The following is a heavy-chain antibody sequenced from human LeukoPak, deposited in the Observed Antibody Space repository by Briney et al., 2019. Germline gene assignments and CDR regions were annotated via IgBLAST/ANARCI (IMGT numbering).Heavy chain of an antibody. CDR3: AKDLFYYDSSGYSSFDY. CDR1: GFTFSSYG. J-gene: IGHJ4*02. V-gene: IGHV3-30*18. CDR2: ISYDGSNK. D-gene: IGHD3-22*01. Sequence: GGSLRLSYAASGFTFSSYGMHWVRQAPGKGLEWVAVISYDGSNKYYADSVKGRFTISRDNSKNTLYLQMNSLRAEDTAVYYCAKDLFYYDSSGYSSFDYWGQGTLVTVSS.